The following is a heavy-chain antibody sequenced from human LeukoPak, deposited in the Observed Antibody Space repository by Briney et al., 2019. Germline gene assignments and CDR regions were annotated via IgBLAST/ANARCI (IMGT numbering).Heavy chain of an antibody. J-gene: IGHJ4*02. D-gene: IGHD2-2*01. CDR1: GFTFDHYA. Sequence: GGSLRLSCAASGFTFDHYAMSWVRQAPGKGLEWVSSISGSGASTYYADSVKGRFTISRDNSKNTLYLQMNSLRAEDTAVYYCAKATIVVVPAAFDYWGQGTLVTVSS. CDR3: AKATIVVVPAAFDY. V-gene: IGHV3-23*01. CDR2: ISGSGAST.